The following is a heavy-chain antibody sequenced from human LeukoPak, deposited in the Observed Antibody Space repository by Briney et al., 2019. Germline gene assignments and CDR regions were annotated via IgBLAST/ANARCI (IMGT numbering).Heavy chain of an antibody. CDR2: INHSGST. D-gene: IGHD3-22*01. J-gene: IGHJ6*03. CDR3: ARASVGDTMIVVAPYYYYYYMDV. CDR1: GGSFSGYY. V-gene: IGHV4-34*01. Sequence: SETLSLTCAVYGGSFSGYYWSWIRQPPGKGLEWIGEINHSGSTNYNPSLESRVTISVDTSKNQFSLKLSSVTAADTAVYYCARASVGDTMIVVAPYYYYYYMDVWGKGTTVTVSS.